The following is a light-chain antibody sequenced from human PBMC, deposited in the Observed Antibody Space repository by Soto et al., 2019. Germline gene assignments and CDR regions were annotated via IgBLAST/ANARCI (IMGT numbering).Light chain of an antibody. V-gene: IGKV3-20*01. CDR2: GPA. CDR3: HQYATSPQT. Sequence: EILLTQSPGTLSLSPVERATLSCRASQSVPKNYLAWYQQEPGQAPRLLIYGPASRATGIPDRFSGSGSGTDFTLTISRLEPEDFAVYYCHQYATSPQTFGQGTNVEI. J-gene: IGKJ1*01. CDR1: QSVPKNY.